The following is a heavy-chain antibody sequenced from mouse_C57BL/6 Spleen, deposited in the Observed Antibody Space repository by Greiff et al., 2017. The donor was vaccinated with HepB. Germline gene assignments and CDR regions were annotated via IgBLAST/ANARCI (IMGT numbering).Heavy chain of an antibody. J-gene: IGHJ4*01. CDR2: IDPSDSET. CDR3: ASYPPYGNYGGFYAMDD. D-gene: IGHD2-1*01. CDR1: GYTFTSYW. Sequence: QVQLQQPGAELVRPGSSVKLSCKASGYTFTSYWMHWVKQRPIQGLEWIGNIDPSDSETHYNQKFKDKATLTVDKSSSTAYMQLSSLTSEDSAVYYCASYPPYGNYGGFYAMDDWGQGTSVTVSS. V-gene: IGHV1-52*01.